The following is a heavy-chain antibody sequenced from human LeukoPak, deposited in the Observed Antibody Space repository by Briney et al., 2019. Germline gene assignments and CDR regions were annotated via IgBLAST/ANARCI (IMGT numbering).Heavy chain of an antibody. CDR3: AKDKLNTAMALRHYYYYGMDV. Sequence: GRSLRLSCAASGFTFSSYGMHWVRQAPGKGLEWVAVISYDGSNKYYADSVKGRFTISRDNSKNTLYLQMNSLRAEDTAVYYCAKDKLNTAMALRHYYYYGMDVWGQGTTVTVSS. J-gene: IGHJ6*02. V-gene: IGHV3-30*18. CDR1: GFTFSSYG. D-gene: IGHD5-18*01. CDR2: ISYDGSNK.